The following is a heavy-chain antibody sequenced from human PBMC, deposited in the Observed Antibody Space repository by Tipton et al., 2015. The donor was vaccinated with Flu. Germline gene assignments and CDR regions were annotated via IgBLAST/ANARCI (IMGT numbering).Heavy chain of an antibody. CDR2: IWYDGSNK. V-gene: IGHV3-33*01. J-gene: IGHJ3*02. CDR3: TTDGGSGRLDAFDI. Sequence: SLRLSCAASGFTFSSYGMHWVRQAPGKGLEWVAVIWYDGSNKYYADSVKGRFTISRDDSKNTLYLQMNSLKTEDTAVYYCTTDGGSGRLDAFDIWGQGTMVTVSS. D-gene: IGHD3-10*01. CDR1: GFTFSSYG.